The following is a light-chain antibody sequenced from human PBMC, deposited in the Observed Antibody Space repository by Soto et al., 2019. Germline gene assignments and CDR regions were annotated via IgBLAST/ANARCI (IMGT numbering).Light chain of an antibody. CDR1: QSVSSN. Sequence: EIAMTQSPGTLSVSPGEGATLSCRASQSVSSNVAWYQQKPGQAPRLLIYGASTRATGIPARFSGSGSGTEFTLTISSLQSEDFGVYYCQQYKNWPPITFGQGTRLEIK. CDR2: GAS. V-gene: IGKV3D-15*01. J-gene: IGKJ5*01. CDR3: QQYKNWPPIT.